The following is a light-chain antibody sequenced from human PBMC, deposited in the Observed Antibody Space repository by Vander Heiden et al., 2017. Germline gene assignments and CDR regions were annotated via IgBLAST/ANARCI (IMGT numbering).Light chain of an antibody. CDR2: AAS. CDR3: QQDDSYPLT. Sequence: AIRMTQSPSSLSASTGDRVTITCRASQGISSYLAWYQQKPGKAPKLLIYAASTLQSPVPSRFSRRAPGTDFTLTISCLQSEDFATYYCQQDDSYPLTFGHGTKVDIK. CDR1: QGISSY. V-gene: IGKV1-8*01. J-gene: IGKJ3*01.